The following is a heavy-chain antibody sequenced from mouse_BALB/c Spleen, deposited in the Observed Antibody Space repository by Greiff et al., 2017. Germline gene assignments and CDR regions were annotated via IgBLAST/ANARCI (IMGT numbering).Heavy chain of an antibody. V-gene: IGHV2-2*02. Sequence: VKLMESGPGLVQPSQSLSITCTVSGFSLTSYGVHWVRQSPGKGLEWLGVIWSGGSTDYNAAFISRLSISKDNSKSQVFFKMNSLQANDTAIYYCARKGGSSYGAMDYWGQGTSVTVSS. CDR2: IWSGGST. CDR1: GFSLTSYG. J-gene: IGHJ4*01. D-gene: IGHD1-1*01. CDR3: ARKGGSSYGAMDY.